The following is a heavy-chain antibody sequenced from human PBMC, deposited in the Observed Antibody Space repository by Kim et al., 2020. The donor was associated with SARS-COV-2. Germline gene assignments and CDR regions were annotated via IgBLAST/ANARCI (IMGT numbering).Heavy chain of an antibody. CDR1: GGSFSGYY. CDR2: INHSGGT. J-gene: IGHJ2*01. Sequence: SETLSLTCAVFGGSFSGYYWSWIRQPPGKGLEWIGEINHSGGTNCNPSLKSRVTISLDTSKNQFSLKLSSVTAADTAVYYCARGPFNNGLYWYFDLWGRG. V-gene: IGHV4-34*01. CDR3: ARGPFNNGLYWYFDL. D-gene: IGHD2-8*01.